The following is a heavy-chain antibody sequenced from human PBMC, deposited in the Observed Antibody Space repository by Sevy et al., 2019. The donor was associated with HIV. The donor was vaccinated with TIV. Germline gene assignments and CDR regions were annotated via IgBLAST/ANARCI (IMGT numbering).Heavy chain of an antibody. V-gene: IGHV3-48*02. Sequence: GGSRRLSCAASGFTFSSYSMNWVRQAPGKGLEWVSYISSSSSTIYYADSVKGRFTISRDNAKNSLYLQMNSLRDEDTAVYYCARDLDIVVVVAAKYAFDIWGQGTMVTVSS. CDR2: ISSSSSTI. D-gene: IGHD2-15*01. J-gene: IGHJ3*02. CDR3: ARDLDIVVVVAAKYAFDI. CDR1: GFTFSSYS.